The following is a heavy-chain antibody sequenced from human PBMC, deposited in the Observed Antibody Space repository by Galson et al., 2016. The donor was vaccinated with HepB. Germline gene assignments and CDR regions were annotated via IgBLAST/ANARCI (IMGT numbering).Heavy chain of an antibody. Sequence: SLRLSCAASGINFSNYTMTWVRQAPGKGLEWVALIWNDGSKKYYADSVKGRFTISRDNSKNTLSLQMSSLRAEDTALYYCAKPLKDDYGAQLDYWGQGTQVTVSP. CDR1: GINFSNYT. CDR3: AKPLKDDYGAQLDY. D-gene: IGHD4/OR15-4a*01. J-gene: IGHJ4*02. CDR2: IWNDGSKK. V-gene: IGHV3-33*06.